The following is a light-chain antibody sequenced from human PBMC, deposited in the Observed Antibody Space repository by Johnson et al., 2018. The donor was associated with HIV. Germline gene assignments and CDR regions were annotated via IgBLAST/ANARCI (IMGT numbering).Light chain of an antibody. Sequence: QSVLTQPPSVSAAPGQKVTISCSGSSSNIVNNYVSWYQQFPGTAPKLLIYENTKRPSGIPDRFSGSKSGTSATLGIAGLPHGDEADYYCGTWDNSLSTGAVFGTGTKVTVL. CDR1: SSNIVNNY. CDR2: ENT. J-gene: IGLJ1*01. V-gene: IGLV1-51*02. CDR3: GTWDNSLSTGAV.